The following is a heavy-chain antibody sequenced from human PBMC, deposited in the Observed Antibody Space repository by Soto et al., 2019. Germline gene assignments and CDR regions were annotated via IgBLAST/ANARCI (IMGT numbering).Heavy chain of an antibody. D-gene: IGHD3-22*01. CDR1: GGSLSGYY. J-gene: IGHJ4*02. CDR3: ARPHYDSNTFYYYFAY. CDR2: IFQGGST. Sequence: QVQLQQWGAGLLKPSETLSLTCAVYGGSLSGYYWSWIRQPPGKGLEWIGEIFQGGSTNYSPSLKSRVSISVDTSKNQFSLELSSVTAADTAVYYCARPHYDSNTFYYYFAYWGQGTLVTVSS. V-gene: IGHV4-34*12.